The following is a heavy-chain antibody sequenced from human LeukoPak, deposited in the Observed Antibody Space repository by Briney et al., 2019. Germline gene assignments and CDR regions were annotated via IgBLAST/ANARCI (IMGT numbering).Heavy chain of an antibody. J-gene: IGHJ3*02. CDR1: GFTFDDYA. D-gene: IGHD2-2*01. V-gene: IGHV3-9*01. Sequence: GGSLRLSCAASGFTFDDYAMHWVRQAPGKGLEWVSGISWNSGSIGYADSVKGRFTISRDNAKNSLYLQMNSLRAEDTALHYCAKAGRYCSSTSCPDAFDIWGQGTMVTVSS. CDR3: AKAGRYCSSTSCPDAFDI. CDR2: ISWNSGSI.